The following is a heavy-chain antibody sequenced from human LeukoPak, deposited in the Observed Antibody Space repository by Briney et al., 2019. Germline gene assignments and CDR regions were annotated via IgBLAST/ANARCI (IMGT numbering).Heavy chain of an antibody. CDR1: GYTFTSYG. J-gene: IGHJ6*02. CDR3: ARDRVPVVRTYYYYGMDV. V-gene: IGHV1-69*13. D-gene: IGHD4-23*01. Sequence: ASVKVSCKASGYTFTSYGISWVRQAPGQGLEWMGGIIPIFGTANYAQKFQGRVTITADESTSTAYMELSSLRSEDTAVYYCARDRVPVVRTYYYYGMDVWGQGTTVTVSS. CDR2: IIPIFGTA.